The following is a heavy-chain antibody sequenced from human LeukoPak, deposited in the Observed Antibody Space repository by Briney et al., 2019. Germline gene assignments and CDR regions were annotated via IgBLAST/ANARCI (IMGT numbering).Heavy chain of an antibody. CDR3: ARGLTYSSSSFYDY. CDR1: GFTFDDYA. CDR2: ISWNSGSI. Sequence: GGSLRLSCAASGFTFDDYAMHWVRQAPGKGLEWVSGISWNSGSIHYADSVKGRFTISRDSAKNSLYLQMNSLRAEDMAFCYCARGLTYSSSSFYDYWGQGTLVTVSS. J-gene: IGHJ4*02. D-gene: IGHD6-6*01. V-gene: IGHV3-9*03.